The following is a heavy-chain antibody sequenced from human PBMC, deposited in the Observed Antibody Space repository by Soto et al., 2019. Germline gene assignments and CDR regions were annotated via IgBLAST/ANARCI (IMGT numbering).Heavy chain of an antibody. CDR3: GRGRSGQIVVFY. V-gene: IGHV1-2*02. CDR2: IGPGSGAT. Sequence: QVQLVQSGAEVKKPGASVRVSCKASGYTFTGHYIHWVRQAPEQGPEWMGEIGPGSGATRYAQRFQGRVTMTRDMSITTVYMELNNLSPDDTAVYYCGRGRSGQIVVFYWGQGTPVTVSS. CDR1: GYTFTGHY. D-gene: IGHD1-26*01. J-gene: IGHJ4*02.